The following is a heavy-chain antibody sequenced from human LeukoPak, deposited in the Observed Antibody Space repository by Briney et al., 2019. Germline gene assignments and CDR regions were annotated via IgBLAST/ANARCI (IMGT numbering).Heavy chain of an antibody. D-gene: IGHD2-21*02. CDR3: AKDRLLNCRGDCYIFDY. Sequence: PGGSLRLSCVASGFTLRSYVMNWVRQTPGKGLEWVSSISGSGDSTFYADSVKGRFSISRDNSKNTLYLQVNGLRTEDTAVYYCAKDRLLNCRGDCYIFDYWAREPWSPSP. CDR2: ISGSGDST. V-gene: IGHV3-23*01. CDR1: GFTLRSYV. J-gene: IGHJ4*02.